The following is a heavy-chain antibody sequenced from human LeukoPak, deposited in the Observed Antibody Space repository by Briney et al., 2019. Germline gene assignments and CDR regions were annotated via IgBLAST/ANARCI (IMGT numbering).Heavy chain of an antibody. Sequence: GGSLRPSCAASGFTFSNYAMSWVRQAPGKGLEWVSSISSSSSYIYYADSVKGRFTISRDNAKNSLYLQMNSLRAEDTAVYYCARSSYSSSWYTQSFLSDYYMDVWGKGTTVTVSS. V-gene: IGHV3-21*01. J-gene: IGHJ6*03. CDR2: ISSSSSYI. CDR1: GFTFSNYA. CDR3: ARSSYSSSWYTQSFLSDYYMDV. D-gene: IGHD6-13*01.